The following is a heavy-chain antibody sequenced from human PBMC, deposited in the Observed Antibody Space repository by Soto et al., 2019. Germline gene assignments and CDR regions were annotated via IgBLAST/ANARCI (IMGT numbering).Heavy chain of an antibody. D-gene: IGHD1-26*01. CDR1: ELRVCSYI. Sequence: PAGSMELCCTASELRVCSYIVNWVRQAPGGGLEWISYLTSGSSRTEYADSVKGRFTISRDDAKNSLYLQMNSLRVDDTGIYYCASDRSWAFDNWGQGIQVTVSS. CDR3: ASDRSWAFDN. J-gene: IGHJ4*02. V-gene: IGHV3-48*01. CDR2: LTSGSSRT.